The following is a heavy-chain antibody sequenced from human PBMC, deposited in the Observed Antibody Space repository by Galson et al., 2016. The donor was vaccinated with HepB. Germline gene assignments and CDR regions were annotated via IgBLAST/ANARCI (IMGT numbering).Heavy chain of an antibody. CDR2: ISYDGSNE. D-gene: IGHD4-11*01. Sequence: SLRLSCAASGFTFSHYPMHWVRQAPGKGLEWVAVISYDGSNEYYADSVKGRFTISRDSSSNTLYLQMNSLRAEDTAVYFCARPNKVYLDYLESWAFDIWGHGTMVTVSS. V-gene: IGHV3-30*04. CDR3: ARPNKVYLDYLESWAFDI. CDR1: GFTFSHYP. J-gene: IGHJ3*02.